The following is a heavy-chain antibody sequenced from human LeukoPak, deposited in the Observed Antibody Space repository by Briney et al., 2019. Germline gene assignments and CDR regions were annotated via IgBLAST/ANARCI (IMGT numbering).Heavy chain of an antibody. V-gene: IGHV4-34*01. CDR3: ARGYSSSSRWFDP. Sequence: SETLSLTCTVSGVSISGNYWSWIRQPPGKGLEWIGEINHSGSTNYNPSLKSRVTISVDTSKNQFSLKLSSVTAADTAVYYCARGYSSSSRWFDPWGQGTLVTVSS. D-gene: IGHD6-6*01. CDR1: GVSISGNY. J-gene: IGHJ5*02. CDR2: INHSGST.